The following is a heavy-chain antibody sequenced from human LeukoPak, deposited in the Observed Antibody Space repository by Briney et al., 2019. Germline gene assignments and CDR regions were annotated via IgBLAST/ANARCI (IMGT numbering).Heavy chain of an antibody. CDR1: GGSFSTSSYF. V-gene: IGHV4-39*07. CDR3: ARAPYNSKYYITD. CDR2: IYYTGST. Sequence: SETLSLTCIVSGGSFSTSSYFWGWIRQPPGKGLEWIGTIYYTGSTYYNPSLKSRVKISEDTSENRFSLNLTSLTAADTAIYYCARAPYNSKYYITDWGRGTLVTVSS. D-gene: IGHD4-11*01. J-gene: IGHJ4*02.